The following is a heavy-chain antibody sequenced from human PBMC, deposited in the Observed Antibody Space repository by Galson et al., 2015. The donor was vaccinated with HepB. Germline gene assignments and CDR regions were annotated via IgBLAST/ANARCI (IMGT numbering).Heavy chain of an antibody. J-gene: IGHJ4*02. CDR1: GFSFSNYA. CDR3: ARGGFDY. Sequence: SLRLSCAASGFSFSNYAIHWVRQAPGKGLEWMAVISYDGSFKYYSDSVKGRFTVSRDTSKNTMFLQMNSLTIDDTAMYYCARGGFDYWGQGTLVTVSS. CDR2: ISYDGSFK. V-gene: IGHV3-30*03.